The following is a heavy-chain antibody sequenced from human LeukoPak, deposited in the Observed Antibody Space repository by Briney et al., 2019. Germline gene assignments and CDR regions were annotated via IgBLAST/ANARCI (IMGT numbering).Heavy chain of an antibody. CDR1: GGSISTYY. CDR2: IYYSGRT. Sequence: PSETLSLTCTVSGGSISTYYWSWIRQPPGKGLEWIGYIYYSGRTNYSSSLKSRVTISIDTSKNQFSLKLTSVTAADTAVYYCAREVVGATGWFDPWGQGILVPVSS. D-gene: IGHD1-26*01. J-gene: IGHJ5*02. CDR3: AREVVGATGWFDP. V-gene: IGHV4-59*12.